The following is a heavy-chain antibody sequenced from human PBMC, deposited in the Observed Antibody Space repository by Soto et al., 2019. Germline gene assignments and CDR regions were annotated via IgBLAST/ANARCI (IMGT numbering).Heavy chain of an antibody. V-gene: IGHV3-21*01. D-gene: IGHD6-13*01. CDR2: ISSSSSYI. CDR3: ARGGLAAAGPLYYYYGMDV. J-gene: IGHJ6*02. CDR1: GFTFSSYS. Sequence: GGSLRLSCAASGFTFSSYSMNWVRQAPGKGLEWVSSISSSSSYIYYADSVKGRFTISRDNAKNSLYLQMNSLRAEDTAVYYCARGGLAAAGPLYYYYGMDVWGQGTTVPSP.